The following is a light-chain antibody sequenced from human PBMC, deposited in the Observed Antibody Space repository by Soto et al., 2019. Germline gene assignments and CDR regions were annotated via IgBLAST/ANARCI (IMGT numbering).Light chain of an antibody. CDR3: QQYNSYPLT. Sequence: DIQMTQSPSTLSASVGDRVTITCRASQSISSWLAWYQQKPGKAPKLLIYKSSSLESGVTSRFSGSGSGTEFPLTISSLQTDEFATYYCQQYNSYPLTFGGGTKVEIK. V-gene: IGKV1-5*03. J-gene: IGKJ4*01. CDR2: KSS. CDR1: QSISSW.